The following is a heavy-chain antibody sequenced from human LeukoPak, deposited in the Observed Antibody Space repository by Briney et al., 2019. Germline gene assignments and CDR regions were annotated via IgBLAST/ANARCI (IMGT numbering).Heavy chain of an antibody. CDR1: GFTFYDYG. CDR3: ARAPTYYDYVWGSEGAHLDY. D-gene: IGHD3-16*01. V-gene: IGHV3-20*04. Sequence: GGSLRLSCAASGFTFYDYGMSWVRQAPGKGLEWVSGINWNGGSTVYADSVKGRFTISRDNAKNSLYLQMNSLRAEDTAVYYCARAPTYYDYVWGSEGAHLDYRGQGTLVTVSS. CDR2: INWNGGST. J-gene: IGHJ4*02.